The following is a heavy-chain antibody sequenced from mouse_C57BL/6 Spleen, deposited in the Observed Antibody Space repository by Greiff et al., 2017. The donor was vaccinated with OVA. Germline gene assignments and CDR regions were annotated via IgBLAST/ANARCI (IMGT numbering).Heavy chain of an antibody. CDR1: GYTFTDYY. CDR3: ARSDYDAHWYFDV. CDR2: IYPGSGNT. J-gene: IGHJ1*03. V-gene: IGHV1-76*01. D-gene: IGHD2-4*01. Sequence: VQLQQSGAELVRPGASVKLSCKASGYTFTDYYINWVKQRPGQGLEWIARIYPGSGNTYYNEKFKGKATLTAEKSSSTAYMQLSSLTSEDSAVYFCARSDYDAHWYFDVWGTGTTVTVSS.